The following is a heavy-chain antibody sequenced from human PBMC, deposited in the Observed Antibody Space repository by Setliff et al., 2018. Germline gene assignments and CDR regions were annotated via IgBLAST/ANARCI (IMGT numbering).Heavy chain of an antibody. CDR3: RQWFGELSRDY. V-gene: IGHV3-53*01. CDR2: LYGGGNT. D-gene: IGHD3-10*01. Sequence: GGSLRLSCAASGFTFRSYEMNWVRQAPGKGLEWIALLYGGGNTFYADSVKGRFTISGDSSKNAVYLQMNSLRADDTAVYYCRQWFGELSRDYWGPGTLVTVSS. CDR1: GFTFRSYE. J-gene: IGHJ4*02.